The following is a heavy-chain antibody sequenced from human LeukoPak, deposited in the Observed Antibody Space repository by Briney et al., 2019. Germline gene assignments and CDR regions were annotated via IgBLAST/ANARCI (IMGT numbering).Heavy chain of an antibody. CDR1: GFTSSSYS. CDR3: ARISGWSQFDY. D-gene: IGHD6-19*01. J-gene: IGHJ4*02. V-gene: IGHV3-21*01. CDR2: ISSSSSNI. Sequence: GSLRLSCAASGFTSSSYSMNWVRQAPGKGLEWVSSISSSSSNIYYADSVKGRFTISRGNAKNSLYLQMNSLRAEDTAVYYCARISGWSQFDYWGQGTVVTV.